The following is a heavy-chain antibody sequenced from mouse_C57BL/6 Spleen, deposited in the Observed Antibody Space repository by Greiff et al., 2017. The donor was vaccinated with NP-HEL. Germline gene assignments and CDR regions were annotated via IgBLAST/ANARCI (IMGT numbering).Heavy chain of an antibody. CDR1: GYAFSSYW. J-gene: IGHJ2*01. Sequence: QVHVKQSGAELVKPGASVKISCKASGYAFSSYWMNWVKQRPGKGLEWIGQIYPGDGDTNYNGKFKGKATLTADKSSSTAYMQLSSLTSEDSAVYFCARGGGNYPFDYWGQGTTLTVSS. CDR2: IYPGDGDT. CDR3: ARGGGNYPFDY. V-gene: IGHV1-80*01. D-gene: IGHD2-1*01.